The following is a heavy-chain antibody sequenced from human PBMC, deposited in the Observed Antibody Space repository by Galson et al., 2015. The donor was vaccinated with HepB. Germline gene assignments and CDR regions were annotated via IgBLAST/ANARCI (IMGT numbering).Heavy chain of an antibody. CDR3: VKDEGYDFWSGYYPTDY. Sequence: SLRLSCAASGFTFSSYAMHWVRQAPGKGLDYVSAISSNGGSTYYADSVKGRFTTSRDNSKNTLYLQMSSLRAEDTAVYYCVKDEGYDFWSGYYPTDYWGQGTLVTVSS. CDR1: GFTFSSYA. CDR2: ISSNGGST. J-gene: IGHJ4*02. V-gene: IGHV3-64D*06. D-gene: IGHD3-3*01.